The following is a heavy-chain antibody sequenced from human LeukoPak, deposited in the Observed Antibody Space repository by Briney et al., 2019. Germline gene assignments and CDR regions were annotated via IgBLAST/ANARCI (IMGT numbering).Heavy chain of an antibody. V-gene: IGHV1-18*01. D-gene: IGHD5-18*01. CDR3: ARDGGYTYGYHY. CDR1: GYTFTSFG. CDR2: INTYNGNT. Sequence: ASVKVSCKASGYTFTSFGITWVRQAPGQGLEWMGWINTYNGNTKYAQEFQGRVTMTTDTSTSTVYMELRGLRADDTAVYYCARDGGYTYGYHYWGQGTLVTVSS. J-gene: IGHJ4*02.